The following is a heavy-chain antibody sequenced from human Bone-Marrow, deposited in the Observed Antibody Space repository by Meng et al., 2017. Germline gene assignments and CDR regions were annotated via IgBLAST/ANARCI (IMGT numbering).Heavy chain of an antibody. CDR1: GYTFICYG. J-gene: IGHJ4*02. D-gene: IGHD6-13*01. V-gene: IGHV7-4-1*02. CDR3: ARSGSSWQDY. Sequence: QGEVGRLGAGVKKPGSSVKVSCKASGYTFICYGMNWVRQAPGQGLEWMGWINTNTGNPTYAQGFTGRFVFSLDTSVSTAYLQISSLKAEDTAVYYCARSGSSWQDYWSQGTLVTVSS. CDR2: INTNTGNP.